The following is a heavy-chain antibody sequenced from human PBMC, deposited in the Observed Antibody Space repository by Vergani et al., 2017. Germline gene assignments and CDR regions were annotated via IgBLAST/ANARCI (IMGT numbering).Heavy chain of an antibody. Sequence: EVQLVQSGAEVKKPGESLRISCKGSGYSFTSYWISWVRQMPGKGLEWMGRIDPSDSYTNYNPSLKSRVTISVDTSKNQFSLKLSSVTAADTAVYYCARAKPPDPTPGADFDYWGQGTLVTVSS. V-gene: IGHV5-10-1*03. CDR3: ARAKPPDPTPGADFDY. J-gene: IGHJ4*02. CDR2: IDPSDSYT. CDR1: GYSFTSYW.